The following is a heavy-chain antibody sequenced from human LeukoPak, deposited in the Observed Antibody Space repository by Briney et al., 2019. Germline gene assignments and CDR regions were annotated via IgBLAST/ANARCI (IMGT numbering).Heavy chain of an antibody. CDR3: GRVGGRSKAAKGDAFDI. D-gene: IGHD6-6*01. Sequence: GGSLRLSCAASGFTFSSYSTNWVRQAPGKGLEWVSSISSGSTYMYYADSVKGRFTISRDNAQNSMYLQMYSLRAEDTAVYYCGRVGGRSKAAKGDAFDIWGQGTMVTVSS. CDR2: ISSGSTYM. V-gene: IGHV3-21*01. J-gene: IGHJ3*02. CDR1: GFTFSSYS.